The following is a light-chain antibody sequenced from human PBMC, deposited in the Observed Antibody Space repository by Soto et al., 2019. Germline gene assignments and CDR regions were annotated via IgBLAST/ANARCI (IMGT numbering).Light chain of an antibody. CDR1: SSNIGAGYD. Sequence: QSVLTQPPSVSGAPGQRVTISCTVSSSNIGAGYDVHWYQQLPGTAPKLLIYGSSNRPSGVPDRFSGSNSGTSASLAITGLQAEDEADYYCQSYDSSLSGSVFGGGTKLTVL. V-gene: IGLV1-40*01. CDR2: GSS. J-gene: IGLJ3*02. CDR3: QSYDSSLSGSV.